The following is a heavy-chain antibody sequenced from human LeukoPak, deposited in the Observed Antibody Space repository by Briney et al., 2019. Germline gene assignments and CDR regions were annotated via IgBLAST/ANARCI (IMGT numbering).Heavy chain of an antibody. V-gene: IGHV4-59*08. CDR3: AGYATTVTTNDY. CDR2: IYYSGST. CDR1: GGSISGYY. J-gene: IGHJ4*02. D-gene: IGHD4-17*01. Sequence: SETVALICTVSGGSISGYYWSWIRQPPGKGLEWIGFIYYSGSTNYNLSLKSRVTISVDTSKNQFSLKLSSVGAADTAVYYCAGYATTVTTNDYWGKGHLVPASS.